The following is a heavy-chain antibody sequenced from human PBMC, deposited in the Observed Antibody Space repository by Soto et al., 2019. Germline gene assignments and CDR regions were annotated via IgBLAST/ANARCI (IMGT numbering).Heavy chain of an antibody. J-gene: IGHJ5*02. CDR3: AREIDYGDYARWFDP. D-gene: IGHD4-17*01. CDR1: GFTFSSYA. Sequence: QVPLVESGGGVVQPGRSLRLSCAASGFTFSSYAMHWVRQAPGKGLEWVAVISYDGSNKYYADSVKGRFTISRDNSKNTLYLQMNSLRAEDTAVYYCAREIDYGDYARWFDPWGQGTLVTVSS. CDR2: ISYDGSNK. V-gene: IGHV3-30-3*01.